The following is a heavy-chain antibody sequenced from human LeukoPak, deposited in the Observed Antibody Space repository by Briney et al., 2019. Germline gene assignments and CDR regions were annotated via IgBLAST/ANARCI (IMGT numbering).Heavy chain of an antibody. Sequence: GGSLRLSCAASGFTFSNYAMCWVRQAPGKGLAYVSAITNNGVNTYYTNSVKGRFTISRDNSKNTLYLQMGSLRAEDMAVYYCARVGTGQQLDFWGQGTLVTVSS. J-gene: IGHJ4*02. CDR2: ITNNGVNT. V-gene: IGHV3-64*01. CDR1: GFTFSNYA. CDR3: ARVGTGQQLDF. D-gene: IGHD6-13*01.